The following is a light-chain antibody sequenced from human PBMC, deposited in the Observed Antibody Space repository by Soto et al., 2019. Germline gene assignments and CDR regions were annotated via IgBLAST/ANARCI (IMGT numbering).Light chain of an antibody. CDR2: DAS. CDR1: QSVSNY. V-gene: IGKV3-11*01. CDR3: QQYVASPYT. J-gene: IGKJ2*01. Sequence: EIVLTQSPATLSLSPGERAALSCRASQSVSNYLAWYQQKPGQAPRLLIYDASNRATGIPDRFSASGSGTDFTLTISSLEPEDFAVYYCQQYVASPYTFGQGTKVDIK.